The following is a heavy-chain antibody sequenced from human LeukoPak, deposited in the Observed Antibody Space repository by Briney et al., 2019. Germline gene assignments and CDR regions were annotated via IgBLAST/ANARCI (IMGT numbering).Heavy chain of an antibody. J-gene: IGHJ4*02. CDR1: GGSISSSSYY. Sequence: SETLSLTCTVSGGSISSSSYYWGWIRQPPGKGLEWIGSIYYSGSTYYNPSLKSRVTISVDRSKNQFSLKLSSVTAADTAMYYCARAPPYSSSSFDYWGQGTLVTVSS. D-gene: IGHD6-6*01. CDR2: IYYSGST. V-gene: IGHV4-39*07. CDR3: ARAPPYSSSSFDY.